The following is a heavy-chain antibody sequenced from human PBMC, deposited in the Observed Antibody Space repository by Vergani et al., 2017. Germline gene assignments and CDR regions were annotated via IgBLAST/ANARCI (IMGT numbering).Heavy chain of an antibody. Sequence: QVQVVQSGAEVKKSGASVKVSCKTSGYTFSNYYMHWVRQAPGQGLEWMGIINPSGGHTNYAQKFQGRVTMTRDTSTSTVYMELSSLRSEDTAIYSCARGDYDILTGYRYWGQGTLVTVSA. J-gene: IGHJ4*02. CDR3: ARGDYDILTGYRY. D-gene: IGHD3-9*01. V-gene: IGHV1-46*03. CDR1: GYTFSNYY. CDR2: INPSGGHT.